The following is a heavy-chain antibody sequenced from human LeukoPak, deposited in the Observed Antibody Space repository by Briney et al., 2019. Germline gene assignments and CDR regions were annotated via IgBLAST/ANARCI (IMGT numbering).Heavy chain of an antibody. D-gene: IGHD6-19*01. CDR3: AIWGYSSGRSRTRPGDY. V-gene: IGHV3-23*01. CDR1: GFTFSSYA. J-gene: IGHJ4*02. CDR2: ISGSGGST. Sequence: PGGSLRLSCAASGFTFSSYAMSWVRQAPGKGLEWVSAISGSGGSTYYADSVKGRFTISRDNSKNTLYLQMNSLRAEDTAVYYRAIWGYSSGRSRTRPGDYWGQGTLVTVSS.